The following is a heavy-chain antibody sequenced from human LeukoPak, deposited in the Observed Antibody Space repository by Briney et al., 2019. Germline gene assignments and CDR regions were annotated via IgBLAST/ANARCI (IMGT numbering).Heavy chain of an antibody. Sequence: SETLSLTCTVSGGSIRSYYWSWIRLPPGKGLEWVGYIYYSGITKYNPSLRSRVTISVDTSRNQVSLKLNSVTAADTAVYYCARRQDYADYDLGAFDIWGQGTMVTVSS. CDR2: IYYSGIT. CDR3: ARRQDYADYDLGAFDI. CDR1: GGSIRSYY. D-gene: IGHD4-17*01. J-gene: IGHJ3*02. V-gene: IGHV4-59*01.